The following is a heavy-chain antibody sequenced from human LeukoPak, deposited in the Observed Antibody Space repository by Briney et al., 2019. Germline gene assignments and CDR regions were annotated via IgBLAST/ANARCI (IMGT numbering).Heavy chain of an antibody. J-gene: IGHJ4*02. CDR3: ARGPGYSSGWYDY. CDR1: GYTFTSYG. V-gene: IGHV1-18*01. Sequence: APVKVSCKASGYTFTSYGISWVRQAPGQGLEWMGWISAYDGHTNYAQKFQGRVTMTTDTSTSKAYMDLRSLKSDDTAVYYCARGPGYSSGWYDYWGQGTLVTVSS. CDR2: ISAYDGHT. D-gene: IGHD6-19*01.